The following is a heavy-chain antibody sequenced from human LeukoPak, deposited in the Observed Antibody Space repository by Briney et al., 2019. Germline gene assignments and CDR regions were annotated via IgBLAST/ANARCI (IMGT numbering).Heavy chain of an antibody. Sequence: PWGSLRLSCAASGFTFSSYSMNWVRQAPGKGLEWVSYISSSSSTIYYADSVKGRFTISRDNAKNSLYLQMNSRRDEDTAVYYCARDYGDYIWFDPWGQGTLVTVSS. CDR1: GFTFSSYS. D-gene: IGHD4-17*01. CDR3: ARDYGDYIWFDP. CDR2: ISSSSSTI. J-gene: IGHJ5*02. V-gene: IGHV3-48*02.